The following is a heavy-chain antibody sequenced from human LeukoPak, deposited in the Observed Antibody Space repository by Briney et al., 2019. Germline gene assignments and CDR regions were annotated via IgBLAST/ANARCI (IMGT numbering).Heavy chain of an antibody. CDR1: GYIFTGYY. CDR2: INPNSGGT. V-gene: IGHV1-2*02. CDR3: ATKTAAGLT. Sequence: ASVKVSCKASGYIFTGYYMNWVRQAPGQGFEWMGWINPNSGGTNYAQKFQGRVTMTRDTSISTAYMELSGLTSDDTAVYFCATKTAAGLTWGQGTQVTVSS. J-gene: IGHJ5*02. D-gene: IGHD6-13*01.